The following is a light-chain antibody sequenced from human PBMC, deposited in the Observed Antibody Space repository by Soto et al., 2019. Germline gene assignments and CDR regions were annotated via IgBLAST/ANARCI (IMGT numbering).Light chain of an antibody. CDR1: ISNIGANY. V-gene: IGLV1-47*01. Sequence: QSVLTQPPSASGTPGQRVTISCSGSISNIGANYEYWYQQLPGTAPKLLIFRNNQRPAGVPDRLSGSKSATSASLAISGLRSEDEAEYYCAAWDDSLSGSFVLGTGTKLTVL. CDR3: AAWDDSLSGSFV. CDR2: RNN. J-gene: IGLJ1*01.